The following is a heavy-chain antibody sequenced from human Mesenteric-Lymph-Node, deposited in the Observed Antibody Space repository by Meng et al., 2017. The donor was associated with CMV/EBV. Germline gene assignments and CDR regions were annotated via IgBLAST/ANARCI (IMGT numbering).Heavy chain of an antibody. D-gene: IGHD3-9*01. V-gene: IGHV4-39*07. CDR2: IYYSGRT. Sequence: SETLSLTCTVSGGSISSSSYYWGWIRQPPGKGLEWIGSIYYSGRTYYDPSLKSRVTISVDTSKNQFSLKVSSVTAADTAVYYCARAPYYDILTGDYYFDYWGQGTLVTVSS. CDR3: ARAPYYDILTGDYYFDY. CDR1: GGSISSSSYY. J-gene: IGHJ4*02.